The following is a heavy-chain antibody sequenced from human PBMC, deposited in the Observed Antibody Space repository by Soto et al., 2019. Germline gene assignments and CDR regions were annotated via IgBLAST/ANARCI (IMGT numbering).Heavy chain of an antibody. V-gene: IGHV3-49*03. Sequence: PGGSLRLSCTASGFTFGDYAMSWFRQAPGKGLEWVGFIRSKAYGGTTEYAASVKGRFTISRDDSKSIAYLQMNSLKTEDTAVYYCTRDSALYYYDSSGFDYWGQGTLVTVSS. CDR3: TRDSALYYYDSSGFDY. J-gene: IGHJ4*02. CDR2: IRSKAYGGTT. CDR1: GFTFGDYA. D-gene: IGHD3-22*01.